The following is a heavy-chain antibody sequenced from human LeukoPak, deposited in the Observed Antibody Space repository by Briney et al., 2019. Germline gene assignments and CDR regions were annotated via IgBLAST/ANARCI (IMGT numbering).Heavy chain of an antibody. Sequence: SETLSLTCTVSGGSISSGRYHWSWIRQPPGTGLEWIGYISYTGHTNSSPSLKSRVSISGATSKSQFSLKLSSVTAADTAVYYCARTYNLHGGFYMDVWGKGTTVIVS. CDR3: ARTYNLHGGFYMDV. J-gene: IGHJ6*03. CDR2: ISYTGHT. D-gene: IGHD1-1*01. CDR1: GGSISSGRYH. V-gene: IGHV4-31*03.